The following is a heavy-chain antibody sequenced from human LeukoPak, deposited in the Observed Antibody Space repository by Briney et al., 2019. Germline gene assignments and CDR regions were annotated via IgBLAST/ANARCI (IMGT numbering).Heavy chain of an antibody. V-gene: IGHV3-53*01. CDR1: GFTVSTNS. CDR2: IYSDNT. Sequence: GGSPRLSCTVSGFTVSTNSMSWVRQAPGKGLEWVSFIYSDNTHYSDSVKGRFTISRDNSKNTLYLQMNSLRAEDTAVYYCARRAGAYSHPYDYWGQGTLVTVSS. D-gene: IGHD4/OR15-4a*01. CDR3: ARRAGAYSHPYDY. J-gene: IGHJ4*02.